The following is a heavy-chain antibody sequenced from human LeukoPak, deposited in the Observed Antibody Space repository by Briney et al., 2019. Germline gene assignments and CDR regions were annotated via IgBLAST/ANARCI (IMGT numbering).Heavy chain of an antibody. D-gene: IGHD3-3*01. CDR3: ARVPLRFLEPFDY. CDR2: ISHRGRT. Sequence: SETLSLTCAVYGGSVSGYYWSWIRQPPEKGLEWIGEISHRGRTHYTPSLQSRVTMSVDTSKNQFALNLNSVTAADTAVYYCARVPLRFLEPFDYWGQGILVSVSS. J-gene: IGHJ4*02. V-gene: IGHV4-34*01. CDR1: GGSVSGYY.